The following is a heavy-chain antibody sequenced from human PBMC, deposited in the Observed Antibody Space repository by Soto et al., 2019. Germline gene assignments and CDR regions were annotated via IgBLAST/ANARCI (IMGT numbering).Heavy chain of an antibody. D-gene: IGHD3-22*01. J-gene: IGHJ5*02. CDR3: AGVGPWVPYYYDSSPYTFENWFDP. V-gene: IGHV4-38-2*01. CDR2: ISYSGST. CDR1: GSSLRGPYR. Sequence: SETLSLTCAVSGSSLRGPYRWGWIRQSPGKGLEWLGSISYSGSTYYSPALKSRVTISLGTSMNQFSLRLTSVTAADTAVYYCAGVGPWVPYYYDSSPYTFENWFDPWGQGTLVTVSS.